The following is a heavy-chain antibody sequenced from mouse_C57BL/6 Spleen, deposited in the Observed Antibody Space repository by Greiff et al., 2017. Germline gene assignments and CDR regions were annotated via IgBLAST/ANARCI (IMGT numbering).Heavy chain of an antibody. Sequence: QVQLQQPGAELVKPGASVKLSCKASGYTFTSYWMHWVKQRPGQGLEWIGMIHPNSGSTNYNEKFKSKATLTVDKSSSTAYMQLSSLTSEDSAVYYCTNYYGSSWFAYWGQGTLVTVSA. D-gene: IGHD1-1*01. CDR2: IHPNSGST. V-gene: IGHV1-64*01. CDR1: GYTFTSYW. CDR3: TNYYGSSWFAY. J-gene: IGHJ3*01.